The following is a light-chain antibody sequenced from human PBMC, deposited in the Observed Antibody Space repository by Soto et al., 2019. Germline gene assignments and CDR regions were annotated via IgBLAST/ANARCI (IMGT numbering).Light chain of an antibody. Sequence: QSVLTQPASVSGSPGQSITISCTGTSSDVGGYNYVSWYQQHPGKAPKLMIYEVINRPSGVSNRFSGSKSANTASLTISGLQAEDEADYYCSSYTSSSTWVFGGGTKLTVL. CDR2: EVI. V-gene: IGLV2-14*01. CDR1: SSDVGGYNY. CDR3: SSYTSSSTWV. J-gene: IGLJ2*01.